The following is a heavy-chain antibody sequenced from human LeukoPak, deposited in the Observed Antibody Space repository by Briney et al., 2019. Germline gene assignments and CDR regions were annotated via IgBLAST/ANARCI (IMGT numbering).Heavy chain of an antibody. Sequence: GGSLRLSCAASGFTFSNYWMHWVREAPGKGLVWVSRINSDGRSTNYADSVKGRFTISRDNAKNTLYLQMNSLRAEDTAVYYCARGADSGYSSDNWGQGTLVSVSS. CDR3: ARGADSGYSSDN. J-gene: IGHJ4*02. CDR1: GFTFSNYW. D-gene: IGHD3-9*01. V-gene: IGHV3-74*01. CDR2: INSDGRST.